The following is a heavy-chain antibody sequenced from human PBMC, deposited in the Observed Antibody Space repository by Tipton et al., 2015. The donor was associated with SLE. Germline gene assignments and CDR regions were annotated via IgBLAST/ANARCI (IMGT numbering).Heavy chain of an antibody. CDR1: GGSFSGYY. D-gene: IGHD3-16*01. J-gene: IGHJ5*02. Sequence: TLSLTCAVYGGSFSGYYWSWIRQPPGKGLEWIGEINHSGSTNYNPSLKSRVTISVDTSKNQFSLKLSSVTAADTAVYYCASHKGGAEGWFDPWGQGTLVTVSS. CDR2: INHSGST. CDR3: ASHKGGAEGWFDP. V-gene: IGHV4-34*01.